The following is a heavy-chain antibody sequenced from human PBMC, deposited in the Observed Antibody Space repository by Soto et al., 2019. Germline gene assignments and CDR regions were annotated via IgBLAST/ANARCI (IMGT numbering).Heavy chain of an antibody. D-gene: IGHD6-19*01. V-gene: IGHV1-18*01. J-gene: IGHJ3*02. CDR1: GYTFTSYG. CDR3: ARDPNSSGWEDDRATLDAFDI. Sequence: ASVKVSCKASGYTFTSYGISWVRQAPGQGLEWMGWISAYNGNTNYAQKLQGRVTMTTDTSTSTAYMELRSLRSDDTAVYYCARDPNSSGWEDDRATLDAFDIWGQGTMVTVSS. CDR2: ISAYNGNT.